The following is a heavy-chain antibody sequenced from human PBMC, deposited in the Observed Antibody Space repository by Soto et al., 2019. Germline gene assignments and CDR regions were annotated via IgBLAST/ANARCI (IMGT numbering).Heavy chain of an antibody. V-gene: IGHV1-3*01. J-gene: IGHJ6*02. D-gene: IGHD3-10*01. CDR1: GYTFTSYA. Sequence: ASVKVSCKASGYTFTSYAMHWVRQAPGQRLEWMGWINAGNGNTKYSQKFQGRVTITRDTSASTAYMELSSLRSEDTAVYYCGGGVLWFGELFYGMDVWGQGTTVTVSS. CDR2: INAGNGNT. CDR3: GGGVLWFGELFYGMDV.